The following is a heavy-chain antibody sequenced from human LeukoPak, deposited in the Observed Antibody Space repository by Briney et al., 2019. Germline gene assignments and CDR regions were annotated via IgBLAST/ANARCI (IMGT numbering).Heavy chain of an antibody. J-gene: IGHJ4*02. CDR2: ISSSGSTI. V-gene: IGHV3-48*03. Sequence: GGSLGLSCAASGFTFSNYVMNWVRQAPGKGPEGLSYISSSGSTINYADPVKGRVTISRDNAKNSLYLQMNSLRAEDTAIYYCAREYSSTWYAGRGLFDYWGQGTLVTVSS. D-gene: IGHD6-13*01. CDR1: GFTFSNYV. CDR3: AREYSSTWYAGRGLFDY.